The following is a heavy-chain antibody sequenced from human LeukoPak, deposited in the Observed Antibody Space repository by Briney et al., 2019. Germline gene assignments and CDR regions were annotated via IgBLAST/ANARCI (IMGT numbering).Heavy chain of an antibody. V-gene: IGHV4-38-2*02. J-gene: IGHJ4*02. Sequence: SETLSLTCTVSGYFISSGYYWGWIRQPPGKGLEWIGNIYHGGTTYYNPSLKSRVTISVDTSKNQFSLKLNSVTAADTAVYYCARALSGTSFRIDFWGQGTLVTVSS. D-gene: IGHD1-26*01. CDR1: GYFISSGYY. CDR2: IYHGGTT. CDR3: ARALSGTSFRIDF.